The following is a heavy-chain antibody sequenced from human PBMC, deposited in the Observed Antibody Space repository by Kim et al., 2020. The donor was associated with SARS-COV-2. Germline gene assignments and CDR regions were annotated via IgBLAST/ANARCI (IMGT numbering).Heavy chain of an antibody. J-gene: IGHJ4*02. Sequence: GGSLRLSCAASGFSISDSAIHWVRQASGKGLEWVGRIRSKVYGDAIAYTASVKGRFTISTDDSKNTAYLQMDGLKSEDTAVYYCIRQLPPATSSGWSSPDNWGRGTLVTVSS. CDR2: IRSKVYGDAI. D-gene: IGHD6-19*01. CDR3: IRQLPPATSSGWSSPDN. CDR1: GFSISDSA. V-gene: IGHV3-73*01.